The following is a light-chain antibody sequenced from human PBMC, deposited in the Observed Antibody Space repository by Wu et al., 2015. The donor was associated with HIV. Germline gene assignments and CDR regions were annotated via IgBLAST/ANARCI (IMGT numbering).Light chain of an antibody. CDR2: GAS. CDR1: QSVSSSY. J-gene: IGKJ2*01. CDR3: QQYGSSPLMYT. Sequence: EIVLTQSPGTLSLPPGERATLSCRASQSVSSSYLAWYQQKPGQAPRLLIYGASSRATGIPDRFSGSGSGTDFTLTISRLEPEDFAVYYCQQYGSSPLMYTFGQGTKLEIK. V-gene: IGKV3-20*01.